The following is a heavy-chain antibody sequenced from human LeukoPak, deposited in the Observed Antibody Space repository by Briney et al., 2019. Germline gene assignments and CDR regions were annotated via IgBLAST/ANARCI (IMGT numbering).Heavy chain of an antibody. CDR2: ISSSSSYI. D-gene: IGHD3-16*01. J-gene: IGHJ6*02. CDR1: GFTFSSYS. Sequence: GGSLRLSCAASGFTFSSYSMIWLRQAPGKGLEWVSSISSSSSYIYYADSVKGRFTISRDNAKNSLYLQMNSLRAEDTAVYYCAREKPDGSYTIDIWGQGTTVIVSS. CDR3: AREKPDGSYTIDI. V-gene: IGHV3-21*01.